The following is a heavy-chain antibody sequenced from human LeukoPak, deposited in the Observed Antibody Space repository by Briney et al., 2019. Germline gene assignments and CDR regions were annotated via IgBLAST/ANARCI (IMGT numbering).Heavy chain of an antibody. J-gene: IGHJ6*02. V-gene: IGHV1-8*01. Sequence: ASVKVSCKASGYTFTSYDINWVRQATGQGLEWMGWMNPNSGNTGYAQKFQGRVTMTRNTSISTAYMELSSLRSEDTAVYYCARGRYGPTYYYYYGMDVWGQGTTITVSS. CDR3: ARGRYGPTYYYYYGMDV. CDR2: MNPNSGNT. CDR1: GYTFTSYD. D-gene: IGHD4/OR15-4a*01.